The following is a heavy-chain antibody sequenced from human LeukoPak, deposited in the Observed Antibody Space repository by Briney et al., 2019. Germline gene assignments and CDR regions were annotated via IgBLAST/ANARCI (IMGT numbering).Heavy chain of an antibody. CDR3: AKPVPRGEYYYGSGSAFDI. J-gene: IGHJ3*02. CDR2: ISYDGSNK. V-gene: IGHV3-30*04. CDR1: GFTFSSYA. Sequence: GRSLRLSCAASGFTFSSYAMHWVRQAPGKGLEWVAVISYDGSNKYYADSVKGRFTISRDNSKNTLYLQMNSLRAEDTAVYYCAKPVPRGEYYYGSGSAFDIWGQGTMVTVSS. D-gene: IGHD3-10*01.